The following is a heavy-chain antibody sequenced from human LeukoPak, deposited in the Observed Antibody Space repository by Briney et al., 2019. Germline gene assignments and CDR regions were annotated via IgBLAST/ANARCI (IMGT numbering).Heavy chain of an antibody. CDR1: GGSIRSNYY. CDR3: ASLLGYCSGNRCPSSANYYYMDV. CDR2: IYYSGNS. V-gene: IGHV4-39*07. Sequence: SETLSLTCTVSGGSIRSNYYWGWIRQPPGKGLEWIGSIYYSGNSYYNPSLKSRVTMSIDTSKNQFSLKVNSVTAADTAVYYCASLLGYCSGNRCPSSANYYYMDVWGKGTTVTVSS. D-gene: IGHD2-15*01. J-gene: IGHJ6*03.